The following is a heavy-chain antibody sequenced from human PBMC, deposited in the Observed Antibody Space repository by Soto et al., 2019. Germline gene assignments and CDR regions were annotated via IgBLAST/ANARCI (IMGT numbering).Heavy chain of an antibody. CDR3: ASGSTVTTFDY. V-gene: IGHV3-23*01. D-gene: IGHD4-17*01. CDR2: TSGTGGST. J-gene: IGHJ4*02. CDR1: GFTFSSYA. Sequence: EVQLLESGGGLVQPGGSLRLSCEASGFTFSSYAMSWVRQAPGKGLEWVSGTSGTGGSTYYADSVKGRFTISRDNSKNTLYLQMNSLRAEDTAVYYCASGSTVTTFDYWGQGTLVTVSS.